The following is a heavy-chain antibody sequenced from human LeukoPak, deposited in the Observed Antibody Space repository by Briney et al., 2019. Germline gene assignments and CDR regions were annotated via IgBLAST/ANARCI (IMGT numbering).Heavy chain of an antibody. CDR3: AKHNGGGVVSYVAPGPPDYFDH. J-gene: IGHJ4*02. V-gene: IGHV4-39*01. Sequence: SETLSLTCAVSGDITHYWGWVRQPPGKGPECIGSIYFSGSVYYNPSLRSRVTISLDTSTKQLSLKLSSVTVADTAIYYCAKHNGGGVVSYVAPGPPDYFDHWAQGALVIVSS. CDR2: IYFSGSV. CDR1: GDITHY. D-gene: IGHD1-26*01.